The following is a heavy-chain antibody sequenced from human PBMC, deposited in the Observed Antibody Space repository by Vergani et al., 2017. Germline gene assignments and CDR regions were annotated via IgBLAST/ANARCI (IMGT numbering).Heavy chain of an antibody. Sequence: VQLVESGGGLVKPGGSLRLSCAASGFTFSRHWMHWVRQTPGKGLEWVAFIQYDGSDIFYADFVEGRFTISRDNSKNSLYLQMRSLRFDDTAVYYCANEGSANRIRGWLDHWGQGALVTVSS. CDR3: ANEGSANRIRGWLDH. V-gene: IGHV3-30*02. CDR1: GFTFSRHW. D-gene: IGHD3-10*01. CDR2: IQYDGSDI. J-gene: IGHJ4*02.